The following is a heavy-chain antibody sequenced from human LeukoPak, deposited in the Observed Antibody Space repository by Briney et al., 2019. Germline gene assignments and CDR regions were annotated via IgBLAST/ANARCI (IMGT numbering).Heavy chain of an antibody. CDR2: IYTSGST. D-gene: IGHD4-17*01. CDR3: ARGGDYGDYVGRFDY. CDR1: GGSISSYY. V-gene: IGHV4-4*07. J-gene: IGHJ4*02. Sequence: PSETLSLTCTVSGGSISSYYWSWIRQPAGKGLEWIGRIYTSGSTNYNPSLKSRVTMSVDTSKNQFSLKLSSVTAADTAVYYCARGGDYGDYVGRFDYWGQGTLVSVSS.